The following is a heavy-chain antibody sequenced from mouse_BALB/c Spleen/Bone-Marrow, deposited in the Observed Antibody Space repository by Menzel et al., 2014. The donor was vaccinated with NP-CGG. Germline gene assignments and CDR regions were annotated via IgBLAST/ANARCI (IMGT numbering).Heavy chain of an antibody. CDR3: ARWGYYYAMDY. CDR2: ISSGSSNI. Sequence: EVKVVESGGGLVQPGGSRKLSCAASGFTFSSFGMHWVRRAPEKGLEWVAYISSGSSNINYADTVKGRFTISRDNPKNTLFLQMTSLRSEDTAMYYCARWGYYYAMDYWAQRTSVTVSS. CDR1: GFTFSSFG. J-gene: IGHJ4*01. D-gene: IGHD2-2*01. V-gene: IGHV5-17*02.